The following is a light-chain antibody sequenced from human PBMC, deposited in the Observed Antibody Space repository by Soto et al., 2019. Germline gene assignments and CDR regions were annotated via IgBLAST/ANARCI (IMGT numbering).Light chain of an antibody. Sequence: QSVLTQPASVSGSPGQSITISCTGTSSDVGSYNLVSWYQQHPGKAPKLMIYEGSKRPSGVSNRFSGSKSGNTASLTISGLLAEDEADYYCCSYAGSPFYVFGTGTKVTVL. V-gene: IGLV2-23*01. CDR3: CSYAGSPFYV. CDR2: EGS. CDR1: SSDVGSYNL. J-gene: IGLJ1*01.